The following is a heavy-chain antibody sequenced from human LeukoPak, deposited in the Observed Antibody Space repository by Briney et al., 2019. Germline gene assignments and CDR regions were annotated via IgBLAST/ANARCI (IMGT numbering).Heavy chain of an antibody. V-gene: IGHV4-59*01. CDR1: GGSISSYY. J-gene: IGHJ4*02. D-gene: IGHD3-22*01. Sequence: SETLSLTCTVSGGSISSYYWSGIRQPPGKGLEWITYIYYSGSSNYNPSLKSRVTISVDTSKNQFSLKLSSVTAADTAVYYCARVSPDNYYDSSGYYYGFDYWGQGTLVTVSS. CDR3: ARVSPDNYYDSSGYYYGFDY. CDR2: IYYSGSS.